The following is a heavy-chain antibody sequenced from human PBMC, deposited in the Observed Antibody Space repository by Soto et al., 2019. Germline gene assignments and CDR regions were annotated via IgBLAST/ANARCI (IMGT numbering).Heavy chain of an antibody. V-gene: IGHV3-15*07. Sequence: EVQLVESGGGLVKPGGSLRLSCAGSGYTFSSAWMNWVRQAPGKGLEWVGRIKSKTNGWTVDYAAPVKGRFTISREDSKNTLYLQMNSLEIEDTAFYYCTAGVVGNTNGFDVWGQGTTVTVSS. CDR3: TAGVVGNTNGFDV. CDR2: IKSKTNGWTV. D-gene: IGHD2-21*01. J-gene: IGHJ6*02. CDR1: GYTFSSAW.